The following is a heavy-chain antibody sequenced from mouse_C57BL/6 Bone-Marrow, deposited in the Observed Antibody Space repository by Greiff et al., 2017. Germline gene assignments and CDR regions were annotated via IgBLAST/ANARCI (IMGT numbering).Heavy chain of an antibody. CDR3: ARHVYYYGSRSYFDY. D-gene: IGHD1-1*01. CDR1: GYTFTEYT. V-gene: IGHV1-62-2*01. Sequence: VQLQESGAELVKLGASVKLSCKASGYTFTEYTIHWVKQRPGQGLEWIGWFYPGSGSIKYNEKFKDKAKLTADKYSSTVYMELSRLTSEDSAVYFCARHVYYYGSRSYFDYWCQGTTLTVSS. J-gene: IGHJ2*01. CDR2: FYPGSGSI.